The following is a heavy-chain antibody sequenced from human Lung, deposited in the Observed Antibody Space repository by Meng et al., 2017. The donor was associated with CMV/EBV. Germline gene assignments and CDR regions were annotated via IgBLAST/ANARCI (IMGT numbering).Heavy chain of an antibody. J-gene: IGHJ4*02. V-gene: IGHV1-69*05. Sequence: SVXVSXKASGGTFRKYSISWVRQAPGQGLEWMGGILPIFGIAKIAQNFQGRVTITTDGSTSTAYMEVSSLRSEDTAVYYCARVGGTMVKNGYFDYLGQGXLVTVSS. CDR2: ILPIFGIA. CDR3: ARVGGTMVKNGYFDY. D-gene: IGHD4/OR15-4a*01. CDR1: GGTFRKYS.